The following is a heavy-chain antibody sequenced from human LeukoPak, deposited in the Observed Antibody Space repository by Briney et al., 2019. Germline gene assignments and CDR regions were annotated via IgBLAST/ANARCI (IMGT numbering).Heavy chain of an antibody. CDR1: GGSFSGYY. J-gene: IGHJ4*02. D-gene: IGHD6-13*01. CDR3: ARGHRLGSSWYNF. CDR2: INHSGST. V-gene: IGHV4-34*01. Sequence: SETLSLTCAVYGGSFSGYYWSWIRQPPGKGLEWIGEINHSGSTNYNPSLKSRVTISVDTSKKQFSLKLSSVTAADTAVYYCARGHRLGSSWYNFWGQGTLVTVSS.